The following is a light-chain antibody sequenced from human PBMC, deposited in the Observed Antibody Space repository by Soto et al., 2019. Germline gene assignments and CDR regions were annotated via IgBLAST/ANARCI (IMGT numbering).Light chain of an antibody. CDR1: SSDVGDYSY. J-gene: IGLJ2*01. CDR3: SSYAGNNNLL. Sequence: QSALTQPPSASGSPGQSVTISCTGTSSDVGDYSYVSWYQQHPGKAPKLMIYEVTKRPSGVPDRFSGSKSGNTASLTVSGLQAEDEADYYCSSYAGNNNLLFGGGTKLTVL. CDR2: EVT. V-gene: IGLV2-8*01.